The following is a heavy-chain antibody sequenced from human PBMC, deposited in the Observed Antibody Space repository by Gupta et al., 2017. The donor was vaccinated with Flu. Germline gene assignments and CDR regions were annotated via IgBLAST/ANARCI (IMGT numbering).Heavy chain of an antibody. D-gene: IGHD4-17*01. CDR3: AKEPDPDYGDYPGPSFDP. CDR1: GFTFSSYA. CDR2: ISGSGGST. V-gene: IGHV3-23*01. Sequence: EVQLLESGGGLVQPGGSLRLSCAASGFTFSSYAKSWVRQAPGKGLEWVSAISGSGGSTYYADSVKGRFTISRDNSKNTLYLQMNSLRAEDTAVYYCAKEPDPDYGDYPGPSFDPWGQGTLVTASS. J-gene: IGHJ5*02.